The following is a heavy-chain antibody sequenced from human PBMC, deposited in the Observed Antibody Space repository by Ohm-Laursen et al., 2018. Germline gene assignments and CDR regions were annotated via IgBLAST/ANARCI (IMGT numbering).Heavy chain of an antibody. CDR1: GFIFGNYD. D-gene: IGHD4-11*01. CDR2: IYSGSST. V-gene: IGHV3-53*01. Sequence: SLRLSCAASGFIFGNYDMHWVRQAPGKGLEWVSVIYSGSSTYYADSVKGRFTISRDNSKNTLYLQMNSLRAEDTAVYYCARDYVTTEPGDYWGQGTLVTVSS. CDR3: ARDYVTTEPGDY. J-gene: IGHJ4*02.